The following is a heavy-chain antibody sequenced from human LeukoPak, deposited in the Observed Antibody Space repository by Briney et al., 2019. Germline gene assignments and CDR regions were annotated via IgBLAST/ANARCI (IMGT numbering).Heavy chain of an antibody. Sequence: GGSLRLSCAASGFTFSSYAMSWVRQAPGKGLEWVSAISGSGGSTYYADSVKGRFTISRDNSKNTLYLQMNSLRAEDTAVYYCVKEPGIAVAGSRSGYGMDVWGQGTTVTVSS. CDR2: ISGSGGST. CDR1: GFTFSSYA. V-gene: IGHV3-23*01. CDR3: VKEPGIAVAGSRSGYGMDV. J-gene: IGHJ6*02. D-gene: IGHD6-19*01.